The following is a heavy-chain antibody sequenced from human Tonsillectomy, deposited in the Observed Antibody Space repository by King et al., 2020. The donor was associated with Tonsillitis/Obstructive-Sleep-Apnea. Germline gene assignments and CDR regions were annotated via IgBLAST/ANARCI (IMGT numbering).Heavy chain of an antibody. CDR3: ARNHTETATGYDAFAI. CDR2: IYPGDSDT. Sequence: VQLVQSGAEVKKPGESLKISCKGSGFTFTSYWIGWVRQMPGKGLEWMGIIYPGDSDTRYSPSFQGQVTISADKSITTAYLRWSSLKASDTAMYYWARNHTETATGYDAFAIWGQGTMVTVSS. J-gene: IGHJ3*02. V-gene: IGHV5-51*01. D-gene: IGHD4-17*01. CDR1: GFTFTSYW.